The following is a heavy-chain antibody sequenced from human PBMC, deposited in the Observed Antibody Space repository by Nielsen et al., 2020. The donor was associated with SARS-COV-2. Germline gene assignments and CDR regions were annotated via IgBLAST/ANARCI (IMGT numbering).Heavy chain of an antibody. V-gene: IGHV3-48*01. D-gene: IGHD3-10*01. CDR2: ISISSSTI. CDR3: ATCRGPYWYFDL. Sequence: GESLKISCATSGITFSSYSMNWVRQAPGKGLEWISYISISSSTIDYADSVKGRFTISRDNAKNSLYLQMNSLRAEDTAVYYCATCRGPYWYFDLWGRGTLVTVSS. J-gene: IGHJ2*01. CDR1: GITFSSYS.